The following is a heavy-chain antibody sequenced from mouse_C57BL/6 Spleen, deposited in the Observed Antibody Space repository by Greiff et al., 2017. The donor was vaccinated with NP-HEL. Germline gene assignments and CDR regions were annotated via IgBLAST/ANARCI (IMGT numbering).Heavy chain of an antibody. Sequence: EVMLVESGGGLVKPGGSLKLSCAASGFTFSSYAMSWVRQTPVKRLEWVATISDGGSYTYYPDNVKGRFTISRDNAKNNLYLQMSHLKSEDTAMYYCARGGDYSYYFDYWGQGTTLTVSS. J-gene: IGHJ2*01. CDR3: ARGGDYSYYFDY. V-gene: IGHV5-4*03. CDR2: ISDGGSYT. CDR1: GFTFSSYA. D-gene: IGHD1-1*01.